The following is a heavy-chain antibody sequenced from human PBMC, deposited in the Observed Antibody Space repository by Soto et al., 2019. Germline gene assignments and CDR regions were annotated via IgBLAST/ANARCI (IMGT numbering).Heavy chain of an antibody. V-gene: IGHV4-61*01. CDR2: MCHSGGT. Sequence: SETLSLTCAVYGGFVSSGSYYWSWIRQPPGKGLEWIGDMCHSGGTNYNPSLKSRVTISVDTSKNQFSLKLSSVTAADTAVYYCARGDSSGWYGLFDYWGQGTLVTVSS. CDR1: GGFVSSGSYY. J-gene: IGHJ4*02. D-gene: IGHD6-19*01. CDR3: ARGDSSGWYGLFDY.